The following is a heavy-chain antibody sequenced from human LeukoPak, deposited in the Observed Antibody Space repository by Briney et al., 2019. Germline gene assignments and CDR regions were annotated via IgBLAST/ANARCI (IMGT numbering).Heavy chain of an antibody. CDR3: ARGRMSAYYDSSGSHNWFDP. V-gene: IGHV1-8*01. J-gene: IGHJ5*02. CDR1: GYTFTGYD. CDR2: MNPNSGNT. D-gene: IGHD3-22*01. Sequence: ASVKVSCNASGYTFTGYDINWVRQATGQGLEWMVWMNPNSGNTGYAQKFQGRVTMTRNTSISTAYMELSSLRSEDTAVYYCARGRMSAYYDSSGSHNWFDPWGQGTLVTVSS.